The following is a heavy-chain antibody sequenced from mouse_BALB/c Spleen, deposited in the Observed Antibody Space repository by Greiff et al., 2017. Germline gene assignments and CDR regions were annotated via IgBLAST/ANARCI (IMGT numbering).Heavy chain of an antibody. Sequence: EVKLEESGGGLVQPGGSMKLSCVASGFTFSNYWMNWVRQSPEKGLEWVAEIRLKSNNYATHYAESVKGRFTISRDDSKSSVYLQMNNLRAEDTGIYYCTWYGNYVSFAYWGQGTLVTVSA. CDR1: GFTFSNYW. CDR2: IRLKSNNYAT. D-gene: IGHD2-1*01. CDR3: TWYGNYVSFAY. V-gene: IGHV6-6*02. J-gene: IGHJ3*01.